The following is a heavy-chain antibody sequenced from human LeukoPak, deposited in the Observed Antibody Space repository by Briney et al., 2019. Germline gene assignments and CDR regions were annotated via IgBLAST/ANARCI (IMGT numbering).Heavy chain of an antibody. CDR3: TRDGGSFCDFDY. Sequence: PGGSLRLSCVASGFSFRNYAIHWVRQAPGKGLEYVSVINTDGRITYCADSVKGRFTISRDNSKNTVYLQMGSLRGEDMAVYYCTRDGGSFCDFDYWGQGALVTVSS. J-gene: IGHJ4*02. V-gene: IGHV3-64*02. CDR1: GFSFRNYA. CDR2: INTDGRIT. D-gene: IGHD1-26*01.